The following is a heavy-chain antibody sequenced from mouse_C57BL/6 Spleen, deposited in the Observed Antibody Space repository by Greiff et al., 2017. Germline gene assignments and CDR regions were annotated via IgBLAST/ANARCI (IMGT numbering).Heavy chain of an antibody. D-gene: IGHD2-3*01. CDR1: GYTFTSYW. CDR3: ARAGGWARYFDV. J-gene: IGHJ1*03. Sequence: QVQLKQPGAELVRPGSSVKLSCKASGYTFTSYWMDWVKQRPGQGLEWIGNIYPSDSETHYNQKFKDKATLTVDKSSSTAYMQLSILTSEDSAVYYCARAGGWARYFDVWGKGTTVTVSS. V-gene: IGHV1-61*01. CDR2: IYPSDSET.